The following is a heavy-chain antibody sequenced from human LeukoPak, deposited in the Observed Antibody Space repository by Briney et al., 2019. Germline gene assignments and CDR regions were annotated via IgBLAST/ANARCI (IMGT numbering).Heavy chain of an antibody. D-gene: IGHD6-19*01. CDR1: GFTFSSYA. CDR2: ISGSGGST. J-gene: IGHJ6*02. CDR3: AKDPNVAHGWRPYGMDV. Sequence: GGSLRLSCAASGFTFSSYAMSWVRQAPGKGLEWVSAISGSGGSTYYADSVKGRFTISRDNSKNTLYLQMNSLRAEDTAEYYCAKDPNVAHGWRPYGMDVWGQGTTVTVSS. V-gene: IGHV3-23*01.